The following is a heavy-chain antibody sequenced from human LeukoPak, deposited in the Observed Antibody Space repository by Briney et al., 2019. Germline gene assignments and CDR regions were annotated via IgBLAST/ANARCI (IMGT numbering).Heavy chain of an antibody. V-gene: IGHV4-59*08. J-gene: IGHJ5*02. CDR3: ARHHQVSGYCSSTSCRDWFDP. D-gene: IGHD2-2*01. Sequence: PSETLSLTCTVSGGSISSYYWSWIRQPPGKGLEWIGYINYSGSTNYNPSLKSRVTISVDTSKNQFSLKLSSVTAADTAVYYCARHHQVSGYCSSTSCRDWFDPWGQGTLVTVSS. CDR2: INYSGST. CDR1: GGSISSYY.